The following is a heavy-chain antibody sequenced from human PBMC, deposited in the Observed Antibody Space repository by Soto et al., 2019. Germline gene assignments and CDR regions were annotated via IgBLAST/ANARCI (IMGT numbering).Heavy chain of an antibody. CDR2: IIPIFGTA. D-gene: IGHD2-15*01. CDR3: ARDCSGGSCYSRYYYGMDV. CDR1: GGTFSSYA. Sequence: SVKVSCKASGGTFSSYAISWVRQAPGQGLEWMGGIIPIFGTANYAQKFQGRVTITADKSTSTAYMELSSLRSEDTAVYYCARDCSGGSCYSRYYYGMDVWGQGTTVTVS. J-gene: IGHJ6*02. V-gene: IGHV1-69*06.